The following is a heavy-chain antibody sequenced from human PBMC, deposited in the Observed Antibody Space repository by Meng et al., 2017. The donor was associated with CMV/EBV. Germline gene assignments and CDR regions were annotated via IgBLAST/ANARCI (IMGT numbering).Heavy chain of an antibody. CDR2: INHSGSI. CDR3: ARESMVRGED. J-gene: IGHJ4*02. CDR1: CGSLRVYY. D-gene: IGHD3-10*01. Sequence: AELQQWGGRLLNPSETLSLTCAVYCGSLRVYYWRWIRQPPGKGLEWIGEINHSGSINYNPSLKSRVTISVDTSKNLFSLKLSSVTAADTAVYYCARESMVRGEDWGQGTLVTVSS. V-gene: IGHV4-34*01.